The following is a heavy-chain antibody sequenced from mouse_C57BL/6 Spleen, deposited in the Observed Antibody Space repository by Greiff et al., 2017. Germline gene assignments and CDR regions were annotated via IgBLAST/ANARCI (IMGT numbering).Heavy chain of an antibody. CDR2: IHPNSGST. CDR3: AREGGSPAWFAY. J-gene: IGHJ3*01. Sequence: QVQLQQPGAELVKPGASVKLSCKASGYTFTSYWMHWVKQRPGQGLEWIGMIHPNSGSTNYNEKFKSKATLTVDKSSSTAYMQRSSLTSEDSAVYYCAREGGSPAWFAYWGQGTLVTVSA. V-gene: IGHV1-64*01. CDR1: GYTFTSYW.